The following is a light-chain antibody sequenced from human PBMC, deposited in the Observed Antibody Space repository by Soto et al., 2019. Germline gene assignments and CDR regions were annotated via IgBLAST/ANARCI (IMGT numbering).Light chain of an antibody. V-gene: IGLV3-21*04. CDR1: NIGGKS. Sequence: SYELTQAPSVSVAPGKTARITCGGNNIGGKSVHWYQQKPGQAPLLVIYHDDGRPSGIPERFSGSNSGNTATLTISRVEAGDEADYSCQVWDSSSDHYVFVTGTKLTVL. J-gene: IGLJ1*01. CDR2: HDD. CDR3: QVWDSSSDHYV.